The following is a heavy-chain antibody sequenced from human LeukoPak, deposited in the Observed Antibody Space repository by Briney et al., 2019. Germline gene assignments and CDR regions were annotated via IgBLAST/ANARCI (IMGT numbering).Heavy chain of an antibody. Sequence: GGSLRLSCAASGFTVISNYMIWVRQAPGKGLEWVSIIYSGGSTNYADSVKGRFTISRDNSKNTLYLQMNSLRAEDTAVYYCATKSQVDSSSWYASLRFDYWGQGTLVTVSS. CDR3: ATKSQVDSSSWYASLRFDY. CDR2: IYSGGST. V-gene: IGHV3-53*05. D-gene: IGHD6-13*01. CDR1: GFTVISNY. J-gene: IGHJ4*02.